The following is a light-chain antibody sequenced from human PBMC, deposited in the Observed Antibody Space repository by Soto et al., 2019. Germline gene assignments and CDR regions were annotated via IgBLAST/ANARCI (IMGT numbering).Light chain of an antibody. J-gene: IGKJ1*01. Sequence: DTQMTQSPSTLSASVGDRVTINCRASQSISTSMAWYQQRPGTAPKLLIYKTSTLESGVPSRFSGSGSGTEFTLTISSLQPDDFATYYCQQYNTYSPTFGQGTKVEVK. CDR3: QQYNTYSPT. CDR2: KTS. CDR1: QSISTS. V-gene: IGKV1-5*03.